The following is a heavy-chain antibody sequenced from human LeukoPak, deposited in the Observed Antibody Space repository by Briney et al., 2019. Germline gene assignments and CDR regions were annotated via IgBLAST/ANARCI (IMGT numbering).Heavy chain of an antibody. J-gene: IGHJ4*02. CDR3: ARDHGSGSYFDY. D-gene: IGHD3-10*01. CDR2: ISYDGSNK. CDR1: GFTFSSYA. Sequence: GGSLRLSCAASGFTFSSYAMHWVRQAPGKGLEWVAVISYDGSNKYYADSVKGRFTISRDNSKNTLYLQMNSLRAGDTAVYYCARDHGSGSYFDYWGQGTLVTVSS. V-gene: IGHV3-30*04.